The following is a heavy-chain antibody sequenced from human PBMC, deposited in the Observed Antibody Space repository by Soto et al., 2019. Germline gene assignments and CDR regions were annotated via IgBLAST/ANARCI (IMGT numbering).Heavy chain of an antibody. CDR3: ARFDGDYAAGFDY. V-gene: IGHV4-39*01. Sequence: QLQLQESGPGLVKPSETLSLTCTVSGGSISSSSYYWGWIRQPPGKGLEWIGSIYYSGSTYYNPSLKSRVTISVDTSKNQFSLKLSSVTAADTAVYYCARFDGDYAAGFDYWGQGTLVTVSS. D-gene: IGHD4-17*01. CDR2: IYYSGST. J-gene: IGHJ4*02. CDR1: GGSISSSSYY.